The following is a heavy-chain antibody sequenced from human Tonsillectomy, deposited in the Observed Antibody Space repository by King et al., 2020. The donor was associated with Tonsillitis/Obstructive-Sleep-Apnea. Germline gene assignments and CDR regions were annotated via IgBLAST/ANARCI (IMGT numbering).Heavy chain of an antibody. CDR3: ARLSDYVDY. J-gene: IGHJ4*02. V-gene: IGHV3-33*01. CDR1: GFTFSSYG. Sequence: VQLVESGGGVVQPGRSLRLSCAASGFTFSSYGMHWVRQAPGKGLERVAVIWYDGSNKYYADSVKGRFTISRDNSKNTLYLQMNSLRAEDTAVYYCARLSDYVDYWGQGTLVTVSS. CDR2: IWYDGSNK.